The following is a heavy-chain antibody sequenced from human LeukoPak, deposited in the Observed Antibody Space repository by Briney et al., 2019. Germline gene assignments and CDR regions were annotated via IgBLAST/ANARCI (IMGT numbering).Heavy chain of an antibody. J-gene: IGHJ4*02. D-gene: IGHD5-18*01. V-gene: IGHV3-33*01. CDR3: ARDLMLGYSYGYYFDY. CDR1: GFTFSSYG. CDR2: IWYDGSNK. Sequence: PGGSLRLSCAASGFTFSSYGMHWVRQAPGQGLEWVAVIWYDGSNKYYADSVKGRFTISRDNSKNTLYLQMNSLRAEDTAVYYCARDLMLGYSYGYYFDYWGQGTLVTVSS.